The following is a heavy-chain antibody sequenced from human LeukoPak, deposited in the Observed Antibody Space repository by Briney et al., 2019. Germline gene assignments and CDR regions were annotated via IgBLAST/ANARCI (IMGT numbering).Heavy chain of an antibody. CDR3: ARGKGRRFDY. CDR2: INHSGST. V-gene: IGHV4-34*01. D-gene: IGHD3-10*01. Sequence: SETLPLTCAVYGGSFSGYYWSWIRQPPGKGLEWIGEINHSGSTNYNPSLKSRVTISVDTSKNQFSLKLSSVTAADTAVYYCARGKGRRFDYWGQGTLVTVSS. CDR1: GGSFSGYY. J-gene: IGHJ4*02.